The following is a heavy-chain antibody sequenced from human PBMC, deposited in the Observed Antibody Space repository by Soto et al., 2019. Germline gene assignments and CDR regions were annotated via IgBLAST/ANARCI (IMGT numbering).Heavy chain of an antibody. CDR3: AREASGSPLEYYFDY. J-gene: IGHJ4*02. Sequence: PSETLSLTCTVSGGSIISYYWSWSGRPPAKGLDLIWYIYFSCSTNYHPSLNSRVTISVDTSKNHFSLKLSSVTAADTAVYYCAREASGSPLEYYFDYWGQGTLVTVSS. D-gene: IGHD3-10*01. V-gene: IGHV4-59*01. CDR2: IYFSCST. CDR1: GGSIISYY.